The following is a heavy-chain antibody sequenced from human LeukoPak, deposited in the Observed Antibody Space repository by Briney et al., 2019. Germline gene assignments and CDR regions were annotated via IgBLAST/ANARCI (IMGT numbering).Heavy chain of an antibody. J-gene: IGHJ4*02. CDR2: IYHAGST. CDR3: ARDDSSGGPKN. Sequence: SETLSLTCTVSGYSISSGYYWGWIRQPPGKGLEWIGSIYHAGSTYYSPSLKSRVTLSVDTSRNQFSLKLTSVTAADTAVYYCARDDSSGGPKNWGQGTLVTVSS. D-gene: IGHD3-22*01. V-gene: IGHV4-38-2*02. CDR1: GYSISSGYY.